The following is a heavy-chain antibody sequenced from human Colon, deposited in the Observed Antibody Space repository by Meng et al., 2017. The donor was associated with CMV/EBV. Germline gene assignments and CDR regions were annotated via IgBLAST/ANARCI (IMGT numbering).Heavy chain of an antibody. CDR2: ISAYNGNT. D-gene: IGHD2-2*01. J-gene: IGHJ4*02. CDR1: GYTFTSYG. Sequence: ASVKVSCKASGYTFTSYGISWVRQAPGQGLEWMGWISAYNGNTNYAQKLQGRVTMTTDTSTSTAYMELRSLRSDDTAVCYCARDSIVVVPAAIYSLGYFDYWGQGTLVTVSS. CDR3: ARDSIVVVPAAIYSLGYFDY. V-gene: IGHV1-18*01.